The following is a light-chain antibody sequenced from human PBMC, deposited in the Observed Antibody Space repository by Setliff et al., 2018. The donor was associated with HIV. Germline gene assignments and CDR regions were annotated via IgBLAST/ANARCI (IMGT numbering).Light chain of an antibody. V-gene: IGLV3-21*03. CDR3: QVWDSRSDHFV. CDR1: NIGSKT. CDR2: DDG. J-gene: IGLJ1*01. Sequence: SYELTQPVSVSVAPGKTARITCGGNNIGSKTVHWYQQKPGQAPVLVIYDDGDRPSGIPERFSGSNSGTTATLTISRVEAGDEADYYCQVWDSRSDHFVFGTGTKGHRP.